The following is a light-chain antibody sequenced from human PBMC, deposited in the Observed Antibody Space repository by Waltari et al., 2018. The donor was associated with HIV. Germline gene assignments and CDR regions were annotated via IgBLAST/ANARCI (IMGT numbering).Light chain of an antibody. CDR3: QQSYSTLTLT. J-gene: IGKJ4*01. Sequence: DIQMTQSPSSLSASVGDRVTITCRASQSISSYLNWYQQKPGKASKLLIYAASSLQSGVPSRFSGSGSGTDFTLTISSLQPEDFATYYCQQSYSTLTLTFGGGTKVEIK. V-gene: IGKV1-39*01. CDR1: QSISSY. CDR2: AAS.